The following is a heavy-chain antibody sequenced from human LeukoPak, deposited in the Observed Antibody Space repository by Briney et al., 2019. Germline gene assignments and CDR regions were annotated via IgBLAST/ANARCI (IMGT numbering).Heavy chain of an antibody. D-gene: IGHD3-16*01. J-gene: IGHJ6*02. CDR2: INLNGGST. Sequence: GGSLRLSCAATGCTFDDYGMSWVRQAPGKGLEWVSGINLNGGSTGYSDSGKSRFTISRDNAKNSLYLQMNSLRAEDTALYHCARDPFFGVTFGAYGMDVWGQGTTVTVSS. V-gene: IGHV3-20*01. CDR1: GCTFDDYG. CDR3: ARDPFFGVTFGAYGMDV.